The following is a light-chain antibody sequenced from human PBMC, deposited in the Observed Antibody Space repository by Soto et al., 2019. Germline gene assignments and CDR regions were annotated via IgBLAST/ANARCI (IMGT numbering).Light chain of an antibody. Sequence: EIVLTHSPGTLSLSPCERATLSFSASQSVSSSYLAWYQQKPGQAPRLLIYGASTRAAGIPARFSGSGSGTDFTLTISSLQSEDFAVYYCQQYNNWPPFSFGPGTKVDIK. CDR1: QSVSSSY. J-gene: IGKJ3*01. CDR3: QQYNNWPPFS. CDR2: GAS. V-gene: IGKV3-15*01.